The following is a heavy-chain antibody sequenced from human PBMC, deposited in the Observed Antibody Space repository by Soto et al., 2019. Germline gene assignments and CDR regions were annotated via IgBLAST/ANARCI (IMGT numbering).Heavy chain of an antibody. CDR3: AGPEGDYATNFDY. Sequence: EVQLLESGGGLVQPGGSLRLSCAASGFTFSSSAMNWVRQAPGKGLEWVSDISGSGGNTYYADSVKGRFTISRDNSKNTLYLQMNSLRDEDTAVYYCAGPEGDYATNFDYWGQGTLVTVSS. D-gene: IGHD4-17*01. CDR1: GFTFSSSA. V-gene: IGHV3-23*01. CDR2: ISGSGGNT. J-gene: IGHJ4*02.